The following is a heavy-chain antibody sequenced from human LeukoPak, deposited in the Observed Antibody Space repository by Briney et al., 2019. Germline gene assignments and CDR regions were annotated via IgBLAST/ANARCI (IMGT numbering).Heavy chain of an antibody. Sequence: GGSLRLSCAASGFTISDYYMSWIRQAPGKGLEWVSYFSSSGSTIYYADSVKGRFTISRDNAKNSLYLQMNSLRAEDTAVYYCARPVMVRGVIISYYFDYWGQGTLVTVSS. CDR2: FSSSGSTI. D-gene: IGHD3-10*01. J-gene: IGHJ4*02. V-gene: IGHV3-11*01. CDR3: ARPVMVRGVIISYYFDY. CDR1: GFTISDYY.